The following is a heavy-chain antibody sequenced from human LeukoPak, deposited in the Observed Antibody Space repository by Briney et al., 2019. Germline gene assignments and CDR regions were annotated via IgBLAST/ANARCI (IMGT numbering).Heavy chain of an antibody. CDR2: ISGSGGST. D-gene: IGHD6-19*01. V-gene: IGHV3-23*01. CDR3: AKGSSGWQKGNCFDY. Sequence: GGSLRLSCAASGFTFSSYAMSWVRQAPGKGLEWVSAISGSGGSTYYADSVKGRFTISKDNSKSTLYLQMNSLRAEDTAVYYCAKGSSGWQKGNCFDYWGQGTLVTVSS. CDR1: GFTFSSYA. J-gene: IGHJ4*02.